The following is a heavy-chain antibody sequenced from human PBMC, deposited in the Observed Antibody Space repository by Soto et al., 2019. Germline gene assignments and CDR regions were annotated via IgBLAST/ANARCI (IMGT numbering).Heavy chain of an antibody. CDR1: GYTLTELS. Sequence: ASVKVSCKVSGYTLTELSMHWVRQAPGKGLEWMGGFDPEDGETIYAQLLQGRVTMTTDTSTSTAYMELRSLRSDDTAVYYCARAGYCTNGVCPYYYYGLDVWGQGTTVTVSS. CDR3: ARAGYCTNGVCPYYYYGLDV. D-gene: IGHD2-8*01. V-gene: IGHV1-24*01. J-gene: IGHJ6*02. CDR2: FDPEDGET.